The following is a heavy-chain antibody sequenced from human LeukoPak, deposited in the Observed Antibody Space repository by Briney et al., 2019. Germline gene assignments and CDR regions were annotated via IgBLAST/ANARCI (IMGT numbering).Heavy chain of an antibody. CDR1: GGSFDGYH. J-gene: IGHJ4*02. CDR3: ARMTTVTSYYFDY. V-gene: IGHV4-34*01. CDR2: INHSGST. Sequence: PSETLSLTCEVNGGSFDGYHWTWIRQSPGKGLEWIGEINHSGSTNYNPSLKSRVTISVDTSKNQFSLKLSSVTAADTAVYYCARMTTVTSYYFDYWGQGTLVTVSS. D-gene: IGHD4-17*01.